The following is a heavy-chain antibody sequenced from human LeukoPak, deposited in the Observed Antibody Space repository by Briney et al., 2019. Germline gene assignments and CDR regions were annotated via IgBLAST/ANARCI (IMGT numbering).Heavy chain of an antibody. CDR1: GFTFNHYA. D-gene: IGHD3-16*01. V-gene: IGHV3-23*01. J-gene: IGHJ4*02. CDR3: ARDNPGLHPFDN. CDR2: IRGSDDTT. Sequence: GGSLRLSCAVSGFTFNHYAMSWVRQAPGKGLEWVSVIRGSDDTTNYADSVKGRFTISRDNSKNTLYLQLNSLRAEDTAVYFCARDNPGLHPFDNWGQGTLVTVSS.